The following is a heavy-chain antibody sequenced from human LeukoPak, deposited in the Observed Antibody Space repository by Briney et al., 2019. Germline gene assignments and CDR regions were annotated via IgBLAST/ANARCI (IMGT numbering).Heavy chain of an antibody. CDR2: INHSGST. CDR1: GVSSSGYY. Sequence: SETLSLTCAVYGVSSSGYYWSWMRQPPGKGLEWIGEINHSGSTNYNPSLKSRVTISVDTSKNQFSLKLSSVTAADTAVYYCARGSTYYDFWSGRYYFDYWGQGTLVTVSS. CDR3: ARGSTYYDFWSGRYYFDY. V-gene: IGHV4-34*01. J-gene: IGHJ4*02. D-gene: IGHD3-3*01.